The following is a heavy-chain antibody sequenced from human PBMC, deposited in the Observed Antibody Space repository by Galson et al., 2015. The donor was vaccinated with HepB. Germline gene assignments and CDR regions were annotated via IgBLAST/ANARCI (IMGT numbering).Heavy chain of an antibody. CDR1: GYTFTSYA. CDR3: ARVTVDYYDSSGYYYPFYYYYYGMDV. Sequence: SVKVSCKASGYTFTSYAMHWVRQAPGQRLEWMGWINAGNGNTKYSQKFQGRVTITRDTSASTAYMELSSLRSEDTAVYYCARVTVDYYDSSGYYYPFYYYYYGMDVWGQGTTVTVSS. D-gene: IGHD3-22*01. V-gene: IGHV1-3*01. CDR2: INAGNGNT. J-gene: IGHJ6*02.